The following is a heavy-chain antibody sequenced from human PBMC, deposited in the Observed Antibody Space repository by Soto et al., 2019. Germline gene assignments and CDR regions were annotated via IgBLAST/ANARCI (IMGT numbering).Heavy chain of an antibody. V-gene: IGHV3-74*03. J-gene: IGHJ4*02. CDR2: VNSDGTST. CDR1: GFTFSNYW. Sequence: EVQLVESGGGLVQPGGSLRLSCAASGFTFSNYWIHWVRQVPGKGLVWVSRVNSDGTSTSYADFVKGRFTITRDNAKNTVYLQMDNLGAVDTAVYYCTRGGTTTTYWGLFSYWGQGALVAVSS. CDR3: TRGGTTTTYWGLFSY. D-gene: IGHD7-27*01.